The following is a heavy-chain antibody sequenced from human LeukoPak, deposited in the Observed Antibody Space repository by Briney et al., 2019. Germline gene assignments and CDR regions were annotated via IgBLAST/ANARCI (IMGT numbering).Heavy chain of an antibody. CDR2: ISSSSSYI. Sequence: GGSLRLSCAASGFTFSSYSVNWVRQAPGKGLEWVSSISSSSSYIYYADSVKGRFTISRDNAKNSLYLQMNSLRAEDTAVYYCANLSQVAAPNMHAFDIWGQGTMVTVSS. CDR3: ANLSQVAAPNMHAFDI. D-gene: IGHD6-19*01. J-gene: IGHJ3*02. V-gene: IGHV3-21*01. CDR1: GFTFSSYS.